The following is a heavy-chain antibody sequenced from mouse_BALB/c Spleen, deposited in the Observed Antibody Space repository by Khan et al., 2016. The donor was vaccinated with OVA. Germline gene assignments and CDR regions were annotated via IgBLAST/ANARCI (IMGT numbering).Heavy chain of an antibody. CDR2: INYSGGT. CDR1: GDSITSGY. Sequence: EVQLQESGPSLVKPSQTLSLTCSVTGDSITSGYWNWIRKFPGNELEYMGYINYSGGTYYNPSLKSRISLTRDTSKNQYYLQLKSVTTEDTAIFYCAGYGSYFAYWGQGTLVTVSA. V-gene: IGHV3-8*02. D-gene: IGHD1-1*01. CDR3: AGYGSYFAY. J-gene: IGHJ3*01.